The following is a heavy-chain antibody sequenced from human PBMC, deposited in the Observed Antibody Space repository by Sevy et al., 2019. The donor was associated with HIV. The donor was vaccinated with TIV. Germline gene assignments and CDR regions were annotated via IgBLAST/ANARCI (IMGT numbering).Heavy chain of an antibody. CDR2: ITSSSNTI. V-gene: IGHV3-48*02. Sequence: GGSLRLSCAASGFRFRDYRMNWVRQAPGKGLEWVSYITSSSNTINYADSVKGRFTISRDNGRNSLYLQINSLRHEDTAVYYGARDRGRGEVALDLWGQGTLVTVSS. CDR3: ARDRGRGEVALDL. J-gene: IGHJ5*02. CDR1: GFRFRDYR. D-gene: IGHD3-10*01.